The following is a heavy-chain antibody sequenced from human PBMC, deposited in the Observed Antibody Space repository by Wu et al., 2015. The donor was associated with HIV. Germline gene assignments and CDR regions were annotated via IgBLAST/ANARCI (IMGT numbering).Heavy chain of an antibody. CDR1: GYTFTSYG. CDR2: ISAYNGKT. V-gene: IGHV1-18*01. D-gene: IGHD5-18*01. CDR3: ARDFRGPVDTAMVLHYYGMDV. Sequence: QVQLVQSGAEVKKPGASVKVSCKASGYTFTSYGITWVRQAPGQGLEWVGWISAYNGKTNYAQKLQGRVTMTTDTSTSTVYMELRSLRSEDTAVYYCARDFRGPVDTAMVLHYYGMDVWGQGTTVTVSS. J-gene: IGHJ6*02.